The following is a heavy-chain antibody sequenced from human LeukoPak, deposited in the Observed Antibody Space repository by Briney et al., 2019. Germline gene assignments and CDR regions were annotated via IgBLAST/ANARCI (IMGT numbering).Heavy chain of an antibody. Sequence: SVKVSCKASGGTFSSCAISWVRQAPGQGLEWMGRIIPILGIANYAQKFQGRVTITADKSTITAYMELSSLRSEDTAMFYCARGISDYDSYYYYYGMDVWGQGTTVTVSS. J-gene: IGHJ6*02. CDR1: GGTFSSCA. CDR2: IIPILGIA. V-gene: IGHV1-69*04. CDR3: ARGISDYDSYYYYYGMDV. D-gene: IGHD5-12*01.